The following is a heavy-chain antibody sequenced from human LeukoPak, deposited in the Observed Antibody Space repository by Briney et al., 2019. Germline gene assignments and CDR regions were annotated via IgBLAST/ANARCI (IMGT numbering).Heavy chain of an antibody. CDR3: ALMGDAFDI. D-gene: IGHD2-8*01. Sequence: SETLSLTCTVSGVSVSSSYYWGWIRQPPGKGLEWIGSICSGGNTCYNPSLKSRVTISVDRSKNQFSLKLSSVTAADTAVYYCALMGDAFDIWGQGTMVTVSS. V-gene: IGHV4-39*07. CDR1: GVSVSSSYY. CDR2: ICSGGNT. J-gene: IGHJ3*02.